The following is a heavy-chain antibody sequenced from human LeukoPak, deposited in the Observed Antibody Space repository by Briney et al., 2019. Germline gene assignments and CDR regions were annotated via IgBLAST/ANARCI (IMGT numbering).Heavy chain of an antibody. J-gene: IGHJ4*02. CDR3: ASTYYGGNSGGTTPFDY. Sequence: SETLSLTCAVYGGSFSGYYWSWIRQHPGKGLEWIGYIYYSGSTYYNPSLKSRVTISVDTSKDQFSLKLSSVTAADTAVYYCASTYYGGNSGGTTPFDYWGQGTLVTVSS. D-gene: IGHD4-23*01. V-gene: IGHV4-31*11. CDR1: GGSFSGYY. CDR2: IYYSGST.